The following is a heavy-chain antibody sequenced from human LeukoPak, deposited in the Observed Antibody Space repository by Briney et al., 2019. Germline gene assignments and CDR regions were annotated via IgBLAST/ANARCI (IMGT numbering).Heavy chain of an antibody. D-gene: IGHD3-22*01. Sequence: PGGSLRLSCAASGFTVSSNYMSWVRQAPGKGLEWVSVIYSGGSTYYADSVKGRFTISRDNSKNTLYLQMNSLRAEDTAVYYCARLSGYSPGDAFDIWGQGTMITVAS. CDR3: ARLSGYSPGDAFDI. V-gene: IGHV3-66*01. CDR2: IYSGGST. CDR1: GFTVSSNY. J-gene: IGHJ3*02.